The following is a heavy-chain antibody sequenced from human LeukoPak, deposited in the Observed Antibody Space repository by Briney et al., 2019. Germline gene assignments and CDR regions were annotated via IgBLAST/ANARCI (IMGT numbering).Heavy chain of an antibody. CDR3: ARMQLSGIGNYYYYYMDV. Sequence: GGSLRLSCAASGFTFSSYSMNWVRQTPGKGLEWVASIGSSGTYIYYADSMRGRFTISRDNAKTSLHLQMSSLRAEDTAVYYCARMQLSGIGNYYYYYMDVWGQGTTVTVSS. J-gene: IGHJ6*03. CDR1: GFTFSSYS. CDR2: IGSSGTYI. D-gene: IGHD1-1*01. V-gene: IGHV3-21*01.